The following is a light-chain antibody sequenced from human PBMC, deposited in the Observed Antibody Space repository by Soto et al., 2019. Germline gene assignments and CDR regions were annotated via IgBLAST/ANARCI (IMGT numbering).Light chain of an antibody. J-gene: IGLJ1*01. CDR2: NVY. CDR3: SAYTVSRTYV. CDR1: SSDVGGYNF. Sequence: QSALTQPASVSGSPGQSITISCTGTSSDVGGYNFVSWYQQRPGKAPKLMIYNVYDRPSGISYRFSGSKSGNTASLTISGLQGEDEADYYCSAYTVSRTYVFGTGTKLTVL. V-gene: IGLV2-14*03.